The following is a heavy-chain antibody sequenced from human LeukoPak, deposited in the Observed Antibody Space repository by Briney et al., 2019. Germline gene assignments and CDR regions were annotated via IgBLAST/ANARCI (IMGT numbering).Heavy chain of an antibody. V-gene: IGHV4-59*08. J-gene: IGHJ5*02. CDR1: GGSISRYY. Sequence: PSETLSLTCTVSGGSISRYYWSWIRQPPGKGLEWIGYIYYSGSTNYNPSLKSRVTISVDTSKNQFSLKLSSVTAADTAVYYCARHTSMATRTNWFDPWGQGTLVTVSS. D-gene: IGHD5-24*01. CDR3: ARHTSMATRTNWFDP. CDR2: IYYSGST.